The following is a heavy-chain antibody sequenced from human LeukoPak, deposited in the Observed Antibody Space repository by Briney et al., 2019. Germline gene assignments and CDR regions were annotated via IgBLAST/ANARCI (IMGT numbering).Heavy chain of an antibody. D-gene: IGHD2-8*01. CDR2: IYYSGST. Sequence: PSETLSLTCTVSGGSISSYYWSWIRQPPGKGLEWIGYIYYSGSTNYNLSLKSRVTISVDTSKNQFSLKLSSVTAADTAVYYCARSTYCTNGVCYGVFWGWGQGTLVTVSS. V-gene: IGHV4-59*01. J-gene: IGHJ4*02. CDR3: ARSTYCTNGVCYGVFWG. CDR1: GGSISSYY.